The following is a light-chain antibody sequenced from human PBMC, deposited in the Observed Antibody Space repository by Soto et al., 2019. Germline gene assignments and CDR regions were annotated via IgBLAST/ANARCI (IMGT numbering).Light chain of an antibody. J-gene: IGLJ2*01. V-gene: IGLV2-14*01. CDR3: SSYTRSGIPYVV. Sequence: QSSLTQPASVSGSPGQSITISCTGSSSDVGGYNYVSWYQQHPGKAPKLMIYEVSNRPSGVSNRFSGSKSGNTASLTISGLQAEDEADYYCSSYTRSGIPYVVFGGGTQLTVL. CDR1: SSDVGGYNY. CDR2: EVS.